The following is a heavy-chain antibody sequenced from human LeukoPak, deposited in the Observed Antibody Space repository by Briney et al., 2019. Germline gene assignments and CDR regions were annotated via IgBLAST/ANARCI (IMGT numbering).Heavy chain of an antibody. CDR2: IYYSGST. CDR1: GGSISSGGYY. V-gene: IGHV4-31*03. CDR3: ARATSVRKYYFDY. D-gene: IGHD3-16*02. Sequence: PSETLSLTCTVSGGSISSGGYYWSWSRQHPGKGLGRIGYIYYSGSTYYNPSLKSRVTISVDTSKNQFSLKLSSATAADTAVHYCARATSVRKYYFDYWGQGTLVTVSS. J-gene: IGHJ4*02.